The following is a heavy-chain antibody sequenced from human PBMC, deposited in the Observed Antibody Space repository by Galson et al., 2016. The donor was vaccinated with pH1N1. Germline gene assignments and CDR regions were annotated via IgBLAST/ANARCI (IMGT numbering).Heavy chain of an antibody. CDR2: INPVFGTT. J-gene: IGHJ3*01. D-gene: IGHD6-6*01. CDR3: ATFSSSSSWRSLDV. V-gene: IGHV1-69*13. CDR1: GATFNSYG. Sequence: SLKVSFKASGATFNSYGIHCVRQAPGKGLQWMGDINPVFGTTNYAPRFQDRVTNTEHSMELSGLRSEDPSIYYCATFSSSSSWRSLDVWGQGTTVTVSS.